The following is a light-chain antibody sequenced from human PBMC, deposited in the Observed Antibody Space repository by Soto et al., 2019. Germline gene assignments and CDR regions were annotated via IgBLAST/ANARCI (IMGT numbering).Light chain of an antibody. J-gene: IGKJ5*01. Sequence: AIQVTQSPSSLSASVGDRVTITCRASQDIRGALAWYQQKPGKAPKLLIYDVSSLESGVPARFSGSVSGTEFTLTISSLQPEDFATYYCQQFNSYPITFGQGTRLEI. CDR1: QDIRGA. CDR3: QQFNSYPIT. CDR2: DVS. V-gene: IGKV1-13*02.